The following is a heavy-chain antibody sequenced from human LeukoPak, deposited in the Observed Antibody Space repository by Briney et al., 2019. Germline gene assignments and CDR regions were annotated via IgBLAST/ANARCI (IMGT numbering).Heavy chain of an antibody. Sequence: GSLRLSFAASGFPFSSYSMNWVRPAPGKGLEWVSSISSSSSYIYYADSVKGRFTISRDNSKNTLYLQMNNLRAEDTAVYYCAKGGCRGTCNPLAYWGQGALVTVSP. V-gene: IGHV3-21*04. CDR1: GFPFSSYS. CDR3: AKGGCRGTCNPLAY. J-gene: IGHJ4*02. D-gene: IGHD2-15*01. CDR2: ISSSSSYI.